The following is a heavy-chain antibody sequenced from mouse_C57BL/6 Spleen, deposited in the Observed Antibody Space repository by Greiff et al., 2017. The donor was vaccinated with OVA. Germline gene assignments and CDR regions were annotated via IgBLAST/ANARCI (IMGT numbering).Heavy chain of an antibody. V-gene: IGHV1-54*01. J-gene: IGHJ4*01. CDR2: INPGSGGN. CDR3: ARHYDYDDYYAMDY. D-gene: IGHD2-4*01. CDR1: GYAFTNYL. Sequence: VQLQQSGAELVRPGTSVKVSCKASGYAFTNYLMEWVKQRPGQGLEWIGVINPGSGGNNYNEKFKGKATLTADKSSSTAYMQLSRLTAEDSSVYFCARHYDYDDYYAMDYWGQGTSVTVSS.